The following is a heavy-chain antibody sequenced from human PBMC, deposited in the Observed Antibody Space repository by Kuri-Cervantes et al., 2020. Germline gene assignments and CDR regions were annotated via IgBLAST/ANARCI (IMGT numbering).Heavy chain of an antibody. CDR2: ISYDGSNK. V-gene: IGHV3-30*03. D-gene: IGHD3-22*01. CDR3: ARGIQYYYDSSGYYYSTAPHY. Sequence: LSLTCAASGFTFSSYSMNWVRQAPGKGLEWVAVISYDGSNKYYADSVKGRFTISGDNSKNTLYLQMNSLRAEDTAVYYCARGIQYYYDSSGYYYSTAPHYWGQGTLVTVSS. J-gene: IGHJ4*02. CDR1: GFTFSSYS.